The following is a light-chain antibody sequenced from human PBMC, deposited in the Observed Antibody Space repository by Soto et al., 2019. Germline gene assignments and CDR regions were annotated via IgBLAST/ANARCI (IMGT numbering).Light chain of an antibody. J-gene: IGKJ3*01. CDR1: QPIASN. CDR3: QLYGGAFT. CDR2: GPS. V-gene: IGKV3-15*01. Sequence: MTQPPATLSVSPGGRVTLSCWASQPIASNVAWYKQRPGQPPSLLIYGPSKRASDDVPDRFSGNGSGTDFTLSISRVESEDFAVYFCQLYGGAFTFGPGTKVDIK.